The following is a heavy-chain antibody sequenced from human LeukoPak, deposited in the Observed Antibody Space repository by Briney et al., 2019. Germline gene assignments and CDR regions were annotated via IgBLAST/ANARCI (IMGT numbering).Heavy chain of an antibody. V-gene: IGHV4-39*01. CDR2: IYYSGST. CDR1: GGSISSSSYY. J-gene: IGHJ4*02. D-gene: IGHD3-22*01. Sequence: SETLSLTCTVSGGSISSSSYYWGWIRQPPGKGQEWIGSIYYSGSTYYNPSLKSRVTISVDTSKNQFSLKLSSVTAADTAVYYCARHHHTYYYDSSGLMYYFDYWGQGTLVTVSS. CDR3: ARHHHTYYYDSSGLMYYFDY.